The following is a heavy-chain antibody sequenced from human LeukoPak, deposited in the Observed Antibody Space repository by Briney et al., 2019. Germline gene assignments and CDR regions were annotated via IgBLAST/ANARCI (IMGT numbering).Heavy chain of an antibody. J-gene: IGHJ4*02. CDR1: GFTFSSYA. V-gene: IGHV3-64*01. D-gene: IGHD1-26*01. Sequence: GGSLRLSCAASGFTFSSYAMHWVRQAPGKGLEYVSAISSSGGSTYYANSVKGRFTISRDNSKNTLYLQMGSLRAEDMAVYYCAREGGSHRPVDYWGQGTLVTVSS. CDR2: ISSSGGST. CDR3: AREGGSHRPVDY.